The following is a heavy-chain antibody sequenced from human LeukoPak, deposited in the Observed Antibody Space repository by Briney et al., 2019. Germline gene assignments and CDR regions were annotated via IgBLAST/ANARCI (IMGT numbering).Heavy chain of an antibody. J-gene: IGHJ4*02. CDR3: ARGEPAGMDY. CDR1: GGSFSGYY. CDR2: INHSGST. D-gene: IGHD2-2*01. Sequence: SETLSLTCAAYGGSFSGYYWSWIRQPPGKGLEWIGEINHSGSTNYNPSLKSRVTISVDTSKNQFSLKLSSVTAADTAVYYCARGEPAGMDYWGQGTLVTVSS. V-gene: IGHV4-34*01.